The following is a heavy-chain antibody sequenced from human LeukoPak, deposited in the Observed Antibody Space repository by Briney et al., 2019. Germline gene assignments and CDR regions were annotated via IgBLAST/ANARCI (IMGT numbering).Heavy chain of an antibody. CDR2: IKTDGRST. CDR1: GFTFGNFW. D-gene: IGHD3-9*01. V-gene: IGHV3-74*01. J-gene: IGHJ4*02. CDR3: AREPDYDILTGYFRPPFDY. Sequence: GGSLRLSCAASGFTFGNFWMHWVRHAPGKGLVWVSCIKTDGRSTRYADSVKGRFTISRDNAKNTLYLQMNSLRAEDTAVYYCAREPDYDILTGYFRPPFDYWGQGTLVTVSS.